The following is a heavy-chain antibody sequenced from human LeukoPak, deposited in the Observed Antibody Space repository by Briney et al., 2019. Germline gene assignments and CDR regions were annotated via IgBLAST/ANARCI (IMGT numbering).Heavy chain of an antibody. CDR1: GCTFSNYG. CDR3: VKATRGNLWNGLPWDHSDK. J-gene: IGHJ4*02. D-gene: IGHD3-3*01. CDR2: ISDDGDNK. Sequence: GGSLRLSWAASGCTFSNYGMHWVRKPPGKGLEWVTFISDDGDNKHYADSVKGRLTASRDNSKSTLFLQMNSLRVEDTAVYYCVKATRGNLWNGLPWDHSDKWGQGTLVTVSS. V-gene: IGHV3-30*18.